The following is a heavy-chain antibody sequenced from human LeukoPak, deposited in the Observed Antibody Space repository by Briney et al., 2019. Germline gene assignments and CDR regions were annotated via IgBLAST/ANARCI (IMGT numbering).Heavy chain of an antibody. CDR1: GFTFNRNA. D-gene: IGHD1-26*01. V-gene: IGHV3-7*01. CDR2: IKQDGSEK. CDR3: ARLSGSYADYAFDI. Sequence: GGSLRLSCAASGFTFNRNAMSWVRQAPGKGLEWVANIKQDGSEKYYVDSVKGGFTISRDNAKNSLYLQMNSLRAEDTAVYYCARLSGSYADYAFDIWGQGTMVTVSS. J-gene: IGHJ3*02.